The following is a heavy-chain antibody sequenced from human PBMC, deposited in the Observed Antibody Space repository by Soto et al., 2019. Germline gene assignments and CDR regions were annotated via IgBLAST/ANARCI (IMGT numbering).Heavy chain of an antibody. CDR2: ISATSTYI. D-gene: IGHD2-21*02. Sequence: PGGSLRLSCAGSTFNFTSYSLNWVRQAPGKGLEWVSSISATSTYIFYADSVKGRFTIYRDNAKNSGSLQMNSLRAEDTALYYCARVNSATVSMHFDHWGQGTLVTVYS. CDR1: TFNFTSYS. V-gene: IGHV3-21*01. J-gene: IGHJ4*02. CDR3: ARVNSATVSMHFDH.